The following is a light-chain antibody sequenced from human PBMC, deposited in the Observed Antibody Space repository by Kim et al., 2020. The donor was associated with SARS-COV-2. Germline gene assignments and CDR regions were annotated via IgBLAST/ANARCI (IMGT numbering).Light chain of an antibody. CDR1: SSNIGAGYD. J-gene: IGLJ1*01. CDR2: GNS. V-gene: IGLV1-40*01. Sequence: QGDTISCTGSSSNIGAGYDVHWYQQLPGTAPKLLIYGNSNRPSGVPDRFSGSKSGTSASLAITGLQAEDEADYYCQSYDSSLSGYVFGTGTKVTVL. CDR3: QSYDSSLSGYV.